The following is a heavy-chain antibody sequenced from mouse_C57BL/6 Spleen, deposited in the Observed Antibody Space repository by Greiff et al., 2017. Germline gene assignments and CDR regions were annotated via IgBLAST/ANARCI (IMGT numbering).Heavy chain of an antibody. CDR1: GFNIKDYY. CDR3: APCYDWYFDV. V-gene: IGHV14-2*01. Sequence: EVQLQQSGAELVKPGASVKLSCTASGFNIKDYYMHWVKQRTEQGLEWIGRIDPEDGETKYAQKFQGKATITADTSSNTDYLQLSSLTSEDTAVYYGAPCYDWYFDVWGTGTTVTVSS. CDR2: IDPEDGET. J-gene: IGHJ1*03.